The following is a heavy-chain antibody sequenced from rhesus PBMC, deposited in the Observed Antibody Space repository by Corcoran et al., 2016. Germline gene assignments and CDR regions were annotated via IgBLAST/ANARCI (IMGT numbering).Heavy chain of an antibody. J-gene: IGHJ4*01. V-gene: IGHV4-173*01. Sequence: QLQLQESGPGLVKPSETLSLTCAVSGGSISSNYWSWLRHPPGKGLEWIGRISGSGGSTDYNPSLKSRVTISTDTSKNQFSLKLSSVTAADTAVYYCARYRPYFSYFDYWGQGVLVTVSS. D-gene: IGHD2-27*01. CDR3: ARYRPYFSYFDY. CDR1: GGSISSNY. CDR2: ISGSGGST.